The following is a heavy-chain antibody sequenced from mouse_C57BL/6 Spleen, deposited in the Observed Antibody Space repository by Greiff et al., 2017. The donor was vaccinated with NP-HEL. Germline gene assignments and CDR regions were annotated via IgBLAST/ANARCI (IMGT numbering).Heavy chain of an antibody. V-gene: IGHV5-17*01. CDR3: ARTDNGSSPGY. Sequence: DVMLVESGGGLVKPGGSLKLSCAASGFTFSDYGMHWVRQAPEKGLEWVAYISSGSSTIYYADTVKGRFTISRDNAKNTLFLQMTSLRSEDTDMYDCARTDNGSSPGYWGQGTLVTVSA. CDR1: GFTFSDYG. D-gene: IGHD1-1*01. CDR2: ISSGSSTI. J-gene: IGHJ3*01.